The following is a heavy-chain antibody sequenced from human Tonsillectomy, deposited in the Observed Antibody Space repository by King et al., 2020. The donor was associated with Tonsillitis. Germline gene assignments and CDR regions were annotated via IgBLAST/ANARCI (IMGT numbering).Heavy chain of an antibody. CDR1: GFTFSNAW. D-gene: IGHD2-15*01. CDR3: TTVGGYCSGGSCPRYYYYYMDV. V-gene: IGHV3-15*04. CDR2: IESKTDGGTT. J-gene: IGHJ6*03. Sequence: VQLVESGGGLVKPGGSLRLSCAASGFTFSNAWMSWVRQAPGKGLEWVGRIESKTDGGTTDYAAPVKGRFTISRDDSKNTLYLQMNSLKTEDTAVYYCTTVGGYCSGGSCPRYYYYYMDVWGKGTTVTVSS.